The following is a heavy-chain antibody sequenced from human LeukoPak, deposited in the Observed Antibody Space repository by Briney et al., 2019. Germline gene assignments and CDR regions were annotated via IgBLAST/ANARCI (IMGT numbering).Heavy chain of an antibody. Sequence: GESLKISCKGSGYSFTSYWIGWVRQMPGKGLEWMGIIYPGDSDTRYSPSFQGQVTISADKSISTAYLQWSSLKASDTAMYYCARLGGAPPAGLAFDYWGQGTLVTVSS. J-gene: IGHJ4*02. V-gene: IGHV5-51*01. CDR2: IYPGDSDT. CDR3: ARLGGAPPAGLAFDY. CDR1: GYSFTSYW. D-gene: IGHD6-19*01.